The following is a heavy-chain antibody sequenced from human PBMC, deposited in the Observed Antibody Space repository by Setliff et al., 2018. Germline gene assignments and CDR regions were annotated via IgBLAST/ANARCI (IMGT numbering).Heavy chain of an antibody. Sequence: SETLSLTCTVSGGSISSYYWSWIRQPPGKGLECIGNIYHTGSINYNPSLKSRLTISRDTSKNQVSLKLNSVTATDTAVYYCARDLGHGGDSDYWGQGILVTVSS. CDR2: IYHTGSI. J-gene: IGHJ4*02. V-gene: IGHV4-59*12. CDR3: ARDLGHGGDSDY. D-gene: IGHD2-21*02. CDR1: GGSISSYY.